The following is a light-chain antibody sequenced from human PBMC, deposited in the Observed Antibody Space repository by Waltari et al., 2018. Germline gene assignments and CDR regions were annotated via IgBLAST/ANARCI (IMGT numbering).Light chain of an antibody. CDR2: LTS. CDR3: MQDLQTPWT. V-gene: IGKV2-28*01. CDR1: QSLLHSNGNTY. J-gene: IGKJ1*01. Sequence: DIVITQSPLSLPVNPGEPASISCRSSQSLLHSNGNTYVEWFLQKPGQSPQLLIYLTSRRASGVPDRFIGSGSGTDFTLKISRVEAEDVGIYYCMQDLQTPWTFGQGTRVEIK.